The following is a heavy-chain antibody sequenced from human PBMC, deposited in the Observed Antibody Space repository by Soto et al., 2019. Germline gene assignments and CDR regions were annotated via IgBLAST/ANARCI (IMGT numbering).Heavy chain of an antibody. CDR3: ARDGPFISVAAPAFQYAMDV. CDR2: MKQDGSEN. V-gene: IGHV3-7*03. D-gene: IGHD6-19*01. Sequence: DVRLVESGGGLVQPGGSLRLSCAASSFTFSSYWLSWVRQAPGKGLEWVATMKQDGSENYYVDSVKGRFTISRDNAKNSLYLQMSSLRADDTAVYYCARDGPFISVAAPAFQYAMDVWGQGTTVTVS. CDR1: SFTFSSYW. J-gene: IGHJ6*02.